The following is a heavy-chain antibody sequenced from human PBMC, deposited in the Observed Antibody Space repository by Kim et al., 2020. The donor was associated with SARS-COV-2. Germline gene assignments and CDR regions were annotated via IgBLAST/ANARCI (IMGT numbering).Heavy chain of an antibody. CDR2: IYYSGST. J-gene: IGHJ4*01. D-gene: IGHD3-10*01. Sequence: SETLSLTCTVSGGSVSSGSYYWSWIRQPPGKGLEWIGYIYYSGSTNYNPSLKSRVTISVDTSKNQFSLKLSSVTAADTAVYYCARGDDYYGSGSYDYWG. CDR1: GGSVSSGSYY. V-gene: IGHV4-61*01. CDR3: ARGDDYYGSGSYDY.